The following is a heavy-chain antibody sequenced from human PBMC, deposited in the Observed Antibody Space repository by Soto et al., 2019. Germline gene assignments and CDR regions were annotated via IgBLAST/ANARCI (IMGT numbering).Heavy chain of an antibody. Sequence: QVQLVQSGAEVKKPGASVKVSCKASGYIFTSYDINWVRQATGQGLEWMGWVNSNSGNTGYAQKFQGRVTMTRDTTTRTGYMELSNLRSEDTAVYYCARGDGSYYGSGSYYDYWGEGTLVTVSS. V-gene: IGHV1-8*01. CDR1: GYIFTSYD. J-gene: IGHJ4*02. CDR2: VNSNSGNT. D-gene: IGHD3-10*01. CDR3: ARGDGSYYGSGSYYDY.